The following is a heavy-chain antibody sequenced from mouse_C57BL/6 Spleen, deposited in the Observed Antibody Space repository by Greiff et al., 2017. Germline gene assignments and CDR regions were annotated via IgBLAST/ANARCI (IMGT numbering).Heavy chain of an antibody. J-gene: IGHJ4*01. V-gene: IGHV1-62-2*01. CDR3: ARHEAEDAGTSDYAMDY. D-gene: IGHD1-3*01. CDR2: FYPGSGSI. Sequence: VQLQQSGAELVKPGASVKLSCTASGFTFTEYTIHWVKQRSGQGLEWIGWFYPGSGSIKYNEKFKDKATVTADKSSSTVYMELSRLTSEDSAVYFCARHEAEDAGTSDYAMDYWGQGTSVTVAS. CDR1: GFTFTEYT.